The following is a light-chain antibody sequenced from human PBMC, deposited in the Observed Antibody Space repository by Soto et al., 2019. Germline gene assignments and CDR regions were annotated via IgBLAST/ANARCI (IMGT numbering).Light chain of an antibody. V-gene: IGKV1-5*01. J-gene: IGKJ1*01. Sequence: DIQMTQSPSTLSASVGDSVTITCRASQSISVHLAWYQQKPGKAPYLLIFDASNLESGVPSRFSGSGSGTEFTLTISSLQHGDFETYYCQQYNSYSKTLGQGTKVDIK. CDR2: DAS. CDR1: QSISVH. CDR3: QQYNSYSKT.